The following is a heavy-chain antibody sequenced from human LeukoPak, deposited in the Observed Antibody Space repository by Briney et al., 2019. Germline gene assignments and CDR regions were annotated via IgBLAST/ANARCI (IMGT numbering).Heavy chain of an antibody. D-gene: IGHD1-26*01. CDR2: IKQDGSGK. J-gene: IGHJ4*02. CDR3: ARGDRVGVTTGHFDY. Sequence: GGSLRLSCAASGFTFSNYWITWVRQAPGKGLEWVANIKQDGSGKYYMDSVKGRFTISRDNAKNSLFLQMNSPRAEDTAVYYCARGDRVGVTTGHFDYWGQGTLVTVSS. CDR1: GFTFSNYW. V-gene: IGHV3-7*03.